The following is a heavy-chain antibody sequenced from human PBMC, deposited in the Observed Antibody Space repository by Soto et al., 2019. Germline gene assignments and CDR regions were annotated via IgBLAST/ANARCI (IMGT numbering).Heavy chain of an antibody. CDR1: GFTFSSYG. CDR2: IWYDGSNK. J-gene: IGHJ6*02. Sequence: PGGSLRLSCAASGFTFSSYGMHWVRQAPGKGLEWVAVIWYDGSNKYYADSVKGRFTISRDNSKNTLYLQMNSLRAEDTAVYYCARPPPCISTSCYGDWYYYGMDVWGQGTTVTVSS. D-gene: IGHD2-2*01. CDR3: ARPPPCISTSCYGDWYYYGMDV. V-gene: IGHV3-33*01.